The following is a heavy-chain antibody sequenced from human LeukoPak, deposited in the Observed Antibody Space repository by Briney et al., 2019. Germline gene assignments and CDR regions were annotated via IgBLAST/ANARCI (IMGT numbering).Heavy chain of an antibody. J-gene: IGHJ3*01. CDR1: GVSISSYY. Sequence: SETLSLTCTVSGVSISSYYWSWVRQPPGKGLEWIGYIYYSGSTNYSPSLKSRVTISLDTSKNQFSLKLSSVTAADTAVYYCARHDGSSWYYAFDVWGQGTMVTVSS. V-gene: IGHV4-59*08. CDR3: ARHDGSSWYYAFDV. CDR2: IYYSGST. D-gene: IGHD6-13*01.